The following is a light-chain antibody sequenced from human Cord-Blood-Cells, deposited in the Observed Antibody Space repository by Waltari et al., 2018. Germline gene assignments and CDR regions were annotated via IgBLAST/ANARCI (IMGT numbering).Light chain of an antibody. V-gene: IGLV2-14*01. Sequence: QSALTQPASVSGSPGQSITISCTGTSRDVGGYNYVSWYQQHPGKAPKLMIYDVSNRPSGFSNRFSVSTSGNTASLTISVLQAEDEADYYCSSYTSSSTFVVFGGGTKLTVL. CDR3: SSYTSSSTFVV. CDR1: SRDVGGYNY. J-gene: IGLJ2*01. CDR2: DVS.